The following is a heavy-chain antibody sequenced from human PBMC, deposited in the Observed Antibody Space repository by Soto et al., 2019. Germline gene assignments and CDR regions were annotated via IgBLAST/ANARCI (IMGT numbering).Heavy chain of an antibody. Sequence: QVQLEQSGAEVKKPGSSLKVSCKATGGTFNKYAISWVRQAPGQGLEWMAGIIPVYGTPNYAQRFQDRVTIIADESTTTAYMEVNSRTSEDTAIYYCSIVTAYGMDVWGPGTTVIVSS. V-gene: IGHV1-69*01. D-gene: IGHD2-15*01. CDR2: IIPVYGTP. CDR1: GGTFNKYA. J-gene: IGHJ6*02. CDR3: SIVTAYGMDV.